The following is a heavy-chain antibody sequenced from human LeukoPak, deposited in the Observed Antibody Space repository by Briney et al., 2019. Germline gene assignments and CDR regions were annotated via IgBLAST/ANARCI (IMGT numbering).Heavy chain of an antibody. CDR1: GFTFSSYG. CDR2: IWYDGSNK. D-gene: IGHD2-2*01. CDR3: ARALPAARGDYYYGMDV. J-gene: IGHJ6*04. Sequence: GRSLRLSCAASGFTFSSYGMHWVRQAPGKGLEWVAVIWYDGSNKYYADSVKGRFTISRDNSKNTLYLQMNSLRAEDTAVYYCARALPAARGDYYYGMDVWGKGTTVTVSS. V-gene: IGHV3-33*01.